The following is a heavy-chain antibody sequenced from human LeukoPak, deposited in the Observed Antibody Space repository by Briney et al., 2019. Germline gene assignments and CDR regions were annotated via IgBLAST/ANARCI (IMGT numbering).Heavy chain of an antibody. V-gene: IGHV1-18*01. CDR1: GYTFTSYG. CDR2: ISAYNGNT. Sequence: ASVKDSCKASGYTFTSYGISWVRQAPGQGLEWMGWISAYNGNTNYAQKLQGRVTMTTDTSTSTAYMVLRSLRSDDTAVYYCARVRELLREAASYNWFDPWGQGTLVTVSS. CDR3: ARVRELLREAASYNWFDP. D-gene: IGHD1-26*01. J-gene: IGHJ5*02.